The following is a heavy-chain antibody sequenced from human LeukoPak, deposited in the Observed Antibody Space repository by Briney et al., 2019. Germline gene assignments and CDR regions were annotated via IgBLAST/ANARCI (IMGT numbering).Heavy chain of an antibody. V-gene: IGHV4-4*07. Sequence: SETLSLTCTVSGGSISRYYLSWIRQSAGKGLEWIGRIYSSGTTDYNPSLRSRVTMSVDTSKAQFSLKLSSVTAADTAVYYCARDVYSGSFFRWFDPWGQGILVTVSS. J-gene: IGHJ5*02. CDR3: ARDVYSGSFFRWFDP. CDR1: GGSISRYY. CDR2: IYSSGTT. D-gene: IGHD1-26*01.